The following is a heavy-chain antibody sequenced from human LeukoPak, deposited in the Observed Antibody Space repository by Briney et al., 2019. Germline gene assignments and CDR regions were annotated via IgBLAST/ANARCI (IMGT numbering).Heavy chain of an antibody. CDR2: INPNSGGT. V-gene: IGHV1-2*02. CDR3: ARVGSRLRGLPYFDY. J-gene: IGHJ4*02. Sequence: ASVKVSCKASGYTFTGYYMHWVRQAPGQGLEWMGWINPNSGGTNYAQKFQGRVTMTRDTSISTAYMELSRLRSDDTAVYYCARVGSRLRGLPYFDYWGREPWSPSPQ. CDR1: GYTFTGYY. D-gene: IGHD4-17*01.